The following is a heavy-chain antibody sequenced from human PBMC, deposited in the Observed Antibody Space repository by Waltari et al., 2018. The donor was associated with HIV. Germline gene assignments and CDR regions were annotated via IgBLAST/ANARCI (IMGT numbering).Heavy chain of an antibody. CDR3: ARMATVVDWYFDL. CDR1: GGTFNNYA. Sequence: QVQLVQSGAEVKKPGSSVKVSSKASGGTFNNYAITWVRQAPGQGLEWMGGIIPVFGTTNYAQKFQGRLTIIADESTSTGYMELSSPRSEDTAVYYCARMATVVDWYFDLWGRGTLVTVSS. D-gene: IGHD2-15*01. J-gene: IGHJ2*01. V-gene: IGHV1-69*01. CDR2: IIPVFGTT.